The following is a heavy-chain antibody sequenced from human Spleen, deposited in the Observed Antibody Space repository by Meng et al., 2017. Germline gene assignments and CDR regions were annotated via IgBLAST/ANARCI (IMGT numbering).Heavy chain of an antibody. Sequence: ASVKVSCKASGYIFTKYYMNWVRQAPGQGLEWMGIINPSGGDPGYAQKFQGRVSMTRDTSISTAYMELRSLRSDDTAVYYCARGNWYYFDYWGQGTLVTVSS. CDR1: GYIFTKYY. CDR2: INPSGGDP. D-gene: IGHD1-1*01. CDR3: ARGNWYYFDY. J-gene: IGHJ4*02. V-gene: IGHV1-46*01.